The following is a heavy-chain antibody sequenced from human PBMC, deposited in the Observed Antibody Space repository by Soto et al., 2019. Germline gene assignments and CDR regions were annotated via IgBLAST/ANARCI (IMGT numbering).Heavy chain of an antibody. CDR3: ARESPLNWFDP. V-gene: IGHV3-48*03. J-gene: IGHJ5*02. Sequence: PGGSLRLSCAASGFTFSSYEMNWVRQAPGKGLEWVSYISSSGSTIYYADSVKGRFTISRDNAKNSLYLQMNSLRAEDTAVYYCARESPLNWFDPWGQGTLVTVSS. CDR2: ISSSGSTI. CDR1: GFTFSSYE.